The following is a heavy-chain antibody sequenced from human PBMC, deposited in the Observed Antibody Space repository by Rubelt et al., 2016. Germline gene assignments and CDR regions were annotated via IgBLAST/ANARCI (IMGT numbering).Heavy chain of an antibody. CDR2: INHSGTT. CDR3: ASSWYMVW. CDR1: GGSFSDYH. D-gene: IGHD6-13*01. J-gene: IGHJ4*02. Sequence: QVQLKQWGAGVLKPSETLSLTCAVYGGSFSDYHWSWIRQPPGKGLEWIGEINHSGTTNYNPSLKGRVTMSVDTSKKQFSLKLTAVTAADSAVYYCASSWYMVWWGQGTRVTVSS. V-gene: IGHV4-34*01.